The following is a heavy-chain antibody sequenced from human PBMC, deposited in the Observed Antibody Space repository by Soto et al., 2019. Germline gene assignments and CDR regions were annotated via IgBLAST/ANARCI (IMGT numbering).Heavy chain of an antibody. J-gene: IGHJ4*02. D-gene: IGHD6-13*01. CDR1: GGSISSSNW. V-gene: IGHV4-4*02. Sequence: PSETLSLTCAVSGGSISSSNWWSWVRQPPGKGLEWIGEIYHSGSTNYNPSLKSRVTISVDKSKNQFSLKLSSVTAADTAVYYCARVPPAYSSSWYYFDYWGQGTLVTVSS. CDR3: ARVPPAYSSSWYYFDY. CDR2: IYHSGST.